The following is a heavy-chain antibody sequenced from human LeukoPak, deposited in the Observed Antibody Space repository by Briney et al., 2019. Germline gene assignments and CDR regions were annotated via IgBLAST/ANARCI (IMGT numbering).Heavy chain of an antibody. D-gene: IGHD6-19*01. J-gene: IGHJ4*02. V-gene: IGHV1-18*01. CDR1: GYTFTSYG. CDR3: ARDAEFGWYSSGWLPDY. Sequence: ASVKVSCKASGYTFTSYGISWVRQAPGQGLEWMGWISAYNGNTNYAQKLQGRVTMTTDTSTSTAYMELRSLRSDDTAVYYCARDAEFGWYSSGWLPDYWGQGTLVTVSS. CDR2: ISAYNGNT.